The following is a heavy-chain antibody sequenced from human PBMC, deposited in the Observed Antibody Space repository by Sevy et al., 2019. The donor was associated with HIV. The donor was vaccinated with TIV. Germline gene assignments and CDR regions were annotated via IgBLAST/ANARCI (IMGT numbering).Heavy chain of an antibody. CDR1: GFNFRSYW. J-gene: IGHJ4*02. V-gene: IGHV3-7*01. D-gene: IGHD3-10*01. CDR2: IKHDGSEQ. Sequence: QLGGSLRLSCEVSGFNFRSYWMSWVRQAPGKGLEWVANIKHDGSEQYYLDSVKGRFTVSRDNGKNSLYLQMTSLRVDDAAVYYCARERQEEDKSGAKFDYWGRGTLVTVSS. CDR3: ARERQEEDKSGAKFDY.